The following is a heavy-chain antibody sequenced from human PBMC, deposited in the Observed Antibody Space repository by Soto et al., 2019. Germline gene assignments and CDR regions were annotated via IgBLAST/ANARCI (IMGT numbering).Heavy chain of an antibody. Sequence: ASVKVSCKASGYTLTTYYIHWVRQAPGQGLEWMGIIDPSGRTTNYAQKFQARVTMTRHTSTSTVYMQLSSLRFEDTAVYYCATTAGSPVGPDFDCWGQGTLVTVSS. CDR2: IDPSGRTT. CDR1: GYTLTTYY. CDR3: ATTAGSPVGPDFDC. V-gene: IGHV1-46*01. J-gene: IGHJ4*02. D-gene: IGHD1-26*01.